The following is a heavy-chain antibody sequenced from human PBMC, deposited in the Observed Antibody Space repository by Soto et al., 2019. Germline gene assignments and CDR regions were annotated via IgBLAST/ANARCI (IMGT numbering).Heavy chain of an antibody. V-gene: IGHV3-23*01. Sequence: DVQLLESGGGLVQPGGSLRLSCATSGFTFGNYGMNWVRQAPGKGLEWVSGISGGGGNTYYADSVKGRFTISREPSKNTVFLEMNSLRAEDTAVYYCAKGFIVVVTVLRPDDAFDLWGQGTLVTVS. D-gene: IGHD2-21*02. CDR2: ISGGGGNT. CDR1: GFTFGNYG. J-gene: IGHJ3*01. CDR3: AKGFIVVVTVLRPDDAFDL.